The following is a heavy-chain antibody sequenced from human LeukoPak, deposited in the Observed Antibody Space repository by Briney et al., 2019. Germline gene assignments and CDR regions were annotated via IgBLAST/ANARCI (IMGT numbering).Heavy chain of an antibody. CDR1: GYTFTSYY. CDR3: ARDPHYYDSSGSAHDY. D-gene: IGHD3-22*01. J-gene: IGHJ4*02. CDR2: INPSGGST. Sequence: ASVKVSCKASGYTFTSYYMHWVRQAPGQGLERMGIINPSGGSTSYAQKFQGRVTMTRDTSTSTVYMELSSLRSEDTAVYYCARDPHYYDSSGSAHDYWGQGTLVTVSS. V-gene: IGHV1-46*01.